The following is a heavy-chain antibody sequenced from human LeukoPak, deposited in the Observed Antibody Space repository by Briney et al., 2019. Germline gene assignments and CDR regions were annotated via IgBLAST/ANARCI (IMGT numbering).Heavy chain of an antibody. CDR2: ISYDGSNK. CDR3: ARDRSGLMVRGVNSSDYYYYYGKDV. J-gene: IGHJ6*02. D-gene: IGHD3-10*01. V-gene: IGHV3-30-3*01. Sequence: GGSLRLSCAASGFTFSSYAMHWVRQAPGKGLEWVAVISYDGSNKYYADSVKGRFTISRDNSKNTLYLQMNSLRAEDTAVYYCARDRSGLMVRGVNSSDYYYYYGKDVWGQGTTVTVSS. CDR1: GFTFSSYA.